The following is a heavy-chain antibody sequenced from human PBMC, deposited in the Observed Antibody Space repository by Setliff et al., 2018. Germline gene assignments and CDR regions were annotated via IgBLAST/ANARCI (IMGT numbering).Heavy chain of an antibody. D-gene: IGHD2-2*01. J-gene: IGHJ5*01. CDR1: GYSFTSFS. Sequence: ASVKVSCKASGYSFTSFSITWVRQAPGQGLEWLGWVSTYNGDTKSAQKFRGRVTMTTDISTSTVYMELRTLRSDDTAVYYCARGRHTYSIRSNWFDSWGQGTLVTVSS. V-gene: IGHV1-18*01. CDR3: ARGRHTYSIRSNWFDS. CDR2: VSTYNGDT.